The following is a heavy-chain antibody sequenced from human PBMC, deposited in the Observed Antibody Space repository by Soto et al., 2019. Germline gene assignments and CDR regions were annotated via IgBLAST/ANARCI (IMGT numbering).Heavy chain of an antibody. CDR3: AREYTAWPLAYGLDV. J-gene: IGHJ6*02. CDR2: ISSRSDI. CDR1: GFTFSTYS. D-gene: IGHD2-2*02. V-gene: IGHV3-21*01. Sequence: GSLRLSCVGSGFTFSTYSINWVRQAPGKGLEWVSSISSRSDIYYADSVKGRFTISRDNAKNSVSLQMNSLRAEGTAVYYCAREYTAWPLAYGLDVWGQGTTVTVSS.